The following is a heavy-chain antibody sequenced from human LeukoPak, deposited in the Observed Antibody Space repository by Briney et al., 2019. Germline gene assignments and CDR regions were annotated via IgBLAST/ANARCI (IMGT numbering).Heavy chain of an antibody. CDR3: ANMDSSGWYDSIPLAFDI. CDR2: ISWNSGSI. Sequence: PGGSLRLSCAASGFTFDDYAMHWVRQAPGKGLEWVSSISWNSGSIGYADSVKGRFTISRDNSKNTLYLQMNSLRAEDTAVYYCANMDSSGWYDSIPLAFDIWGQGTMVTVSS. J-gene: IGHJ3*02. V-gene: IGHV3-9*01. CDR1: GFTFDDYA. D-gene: IGHD6-19*01.